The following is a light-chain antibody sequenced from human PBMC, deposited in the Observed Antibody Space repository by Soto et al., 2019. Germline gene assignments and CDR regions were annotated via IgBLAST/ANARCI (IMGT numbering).Light chain of an antibody. J-gene: IGKJ4*01. CDR3: QQGKSFPLT. CDR2: AAS. Sequence: DIQMTQSPSSVSASVGDRVTSTCRASQDISKWLAWYQQKPGLAPSLVIYAASRLHSGGPSRFSGSASGTDFTLTISSLQPEDVATYYCQQGKSFPLTFGGGTKVDIK. V-gene: IGKV1-12*01. CDR1: QDISKW.